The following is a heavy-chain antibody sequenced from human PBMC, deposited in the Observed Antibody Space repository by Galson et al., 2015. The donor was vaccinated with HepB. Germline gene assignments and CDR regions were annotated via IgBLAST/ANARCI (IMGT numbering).Heavy chain of an antibody. V-gene: IGHV3-21*01. Sequence: SLRLSCAASGFTFSSYSMNWVRQAPGRGLEWVSSISSGSSYIYYADSVKGRFTISRDNAKNSLYLQMNSLRAEDTAVYYCARSGSSGWYPPVGYFDLWGRGTLVTVSS. CDR1: GFTFSSYS. CDR2: ISSGSSYI. D-gene: IGHD6-19*01. J-gene: IGHJ2*01. CDR3: ARSGSSGWYPPVGYFDL.